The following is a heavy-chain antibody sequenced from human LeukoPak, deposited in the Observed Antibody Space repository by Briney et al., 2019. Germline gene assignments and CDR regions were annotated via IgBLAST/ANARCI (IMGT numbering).Heavy chain of an antibody. V-gene: IGHV3-30-3*01. D-gene: IGHD3-16*02. Sequence: GGSLRLSCAASGFTFSSYAMHWVRQAPGKGLEWVAVISYDGSNKYYADSVKGRFTISGDNSKNTLYLQMNSLRAEDTAVYYCARDREPYDYVWGSYRYPCYWGQGTLVTVSS. CDR1: GFTFSSYA. CDR3: ARDREPYDYVWGSYRYPCY. J-gene: IGHJ4*02. CDR2: ISYDGSNK.